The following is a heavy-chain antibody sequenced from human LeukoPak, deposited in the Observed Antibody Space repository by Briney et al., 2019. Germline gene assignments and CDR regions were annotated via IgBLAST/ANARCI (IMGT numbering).Heavy chain of an antibody. D-gene: IGHD1-26*01. J-gene: IGHJ4*02. CDR3: ARGLGSYYVDY. CDR1: GRSFSDYY. Sequence: KPSETLSLTCAVYGRSFSDYYWSWIRQPPGKGLEWIGEINHSGSTNYNPSLKSRVTISVDTSKNQFSLKLSSVTAADTAVYYCARGLGSYYVDYWGQGTLVTVSS. CDR2: INHSGST. V-gene: IGHV4-34*01.